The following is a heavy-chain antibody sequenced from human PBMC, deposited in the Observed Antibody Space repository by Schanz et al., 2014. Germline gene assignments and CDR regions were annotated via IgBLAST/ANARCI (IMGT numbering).Heavy chain of an antibody. CDR1: GYRFIGYY. CDR3: ARENTAVAGMPRVMDV. Sequence: QVLLVQSGAEVKKPGASVKVSCKASGYRFIGYYVHWVRQAPGQGLEWMGRVSPYSGDTNYAQMFQDRGTMTADTSISTAYMELSRLTSDDTAVVFCARENTAVAGMPRVMDVWGQGTTVTVSS. CDR2: VSPYSGDT. J-gene: IGHJ6*02. D-gene: IGHD6-19*01. V-gene: IGHV1-2*06.